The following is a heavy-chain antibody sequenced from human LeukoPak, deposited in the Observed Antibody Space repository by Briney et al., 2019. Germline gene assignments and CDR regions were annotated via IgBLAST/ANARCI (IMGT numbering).Heavy chain of an antibody. J-gene: IGHJ4*02. D-gene: IGHD6-13*01. V-gene: IGHV3-7*01. CDR2: IKQDGSEK. CDR3: ARVSSSWYAADY. Sequence: GGSLRLSCAATGFTFTSYWMSWVRQAPGKGLEWVANIKQDGSEKYYVDSVKGRFTISRDNAKNSLYLQMNSLRAEDTAVYYCARVSSSWYAADYWGQGTLVTVSS. CDR1: GFTFTSYW.